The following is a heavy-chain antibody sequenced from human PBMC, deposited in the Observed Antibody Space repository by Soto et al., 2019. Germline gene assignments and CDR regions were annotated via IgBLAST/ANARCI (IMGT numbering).Heavy chain of an antibody. D-gene: IGHD3-10*01. CDR1: GGSISSGDYY. J-gene: IGHJ5*02. Sequence: PSETLSLTCTVSGGSISSGDYYWSWIRQHPGKGLEWIGYIYYSGSTYYNPSLKSRVTISVDTSKNQFSLRLSSVTAADTAVYYCARDYIPREGGSGTTGWFDPWGQGTLVTVSS. CDR2: IYYSGST. V-gene: IGHV4-30-4*01. CDR3: ARDYIPREGGSGTTGWFDP.